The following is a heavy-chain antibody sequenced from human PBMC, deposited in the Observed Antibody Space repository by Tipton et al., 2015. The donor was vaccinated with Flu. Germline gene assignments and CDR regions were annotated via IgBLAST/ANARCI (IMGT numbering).Heavy chain of an antibody. Sequence: SGFTFRDHGMHWVRQAPGKGLEWLGYIRHHGNEKYYADSVKGRITISRDNSRNMVNLEMISLRAEDTAVYFCAKHTQNYDFWSGRPEGFFDLWGRGTLVTVSS. D-gene: IGHD3-3*01. CDR2: IRHHGNEK. J-gene: IGHJ2*01. CDR1: GFTFRDHG. CDR3: AKHTQNYDFWSGRPEGFFDL. V-gene: IGHV3-30*02.